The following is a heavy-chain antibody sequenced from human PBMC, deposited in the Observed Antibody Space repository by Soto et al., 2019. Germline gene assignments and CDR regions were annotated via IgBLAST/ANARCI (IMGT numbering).Heavy chain of an antibody. CDR1: GYTFTTYE. CDR3: ARVGGKLFGDHGMDV. CDR2: MSPSSGNT. V-gene: IGHV1-8*01. D-gene: IGHD3-10*01. Sequence: QVQLVQSGAEVKKPGASVKVSCKASGYTFTTYEINWVRQVPGQGLEWMGWMSPSSGNTGYVDQFRGRVTMTSNTSMTTADMELSSMRSEDTGVYYCARVGGKLFGDHGMDVWGQGTTVTVSS. J-gene: IGHJ6*02.